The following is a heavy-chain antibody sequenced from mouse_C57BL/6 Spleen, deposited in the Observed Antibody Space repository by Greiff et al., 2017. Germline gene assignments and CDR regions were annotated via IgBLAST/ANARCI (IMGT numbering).Heavy chain of an antibody. CDR2: IYPGSGST. CDR1: GYTFTSYW. D-gene: IGHD2-4*01. V-gene: IGHV1-55*01. Sequence: VKLQQPGAELVKPGASVKMSCKASGYTFTSYWITWVKQRPGQGLEWIGDIYPGSGSTNYNEKFKSKATLTVDTPSSTAYMQLSSLTSEDSAVYYCALYDYDGAFDYWGQGTTLTVSS. CDR3: ALYDYDGAFDY. J-gene: IGHJ2*01.